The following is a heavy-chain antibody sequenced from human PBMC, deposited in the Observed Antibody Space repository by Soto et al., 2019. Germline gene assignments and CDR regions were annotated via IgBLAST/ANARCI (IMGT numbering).Heavy chain of an antibody. CDR2: ISGNGDNT. CDR1: GFTFSSYA. Sequence: EVQLLESGGGLAQPGGSLRLTCAASGFTFSSYAMSWVRQAPGTGLGWVSSISGNGDNTFYGDSVKGRITISRDNSKNTMYLQMNNLRAEDTAVYSCARAPGTHDFPYYIDSCGQGTLVTVSS. V-gene: IGHV3-23*01. D-gene: IGHD3-3*01. CDR3: ARAPGTHDFPYYIDS. J-gene: IGHJ4*02.